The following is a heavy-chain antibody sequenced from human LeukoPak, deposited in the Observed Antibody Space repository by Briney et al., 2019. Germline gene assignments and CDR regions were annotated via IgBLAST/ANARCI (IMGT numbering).Heavy chain of an antibody. CDR3: ARDFDWLAY. CDR2: ISSSSSTI. D-gene: IGHD3-9*01. V-gene: IGHV3-48*02. J-gene: IGHJ4*02. CDR1: GFTFSSYS. Sequence: GGSLRLSCAASGFTFSSYSMNWVRQAPGKGLEWVSYISSSSSTIYYADSVKGRFTISRDNAKNTVYLQMNSLRDEDTAVYYCARDFDWLAYWGQGTLVTVSS.